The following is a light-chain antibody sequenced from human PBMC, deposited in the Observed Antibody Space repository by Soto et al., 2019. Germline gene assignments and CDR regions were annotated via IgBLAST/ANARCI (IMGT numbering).Light chain of an antibody. CDR2: EVS. Sequence: QSVLTQPPSASGSPGQSVTISCTGTSSEVGGYNYVSWYQQHPGKAPKLMIYEVSKRPSGVPERFSGSKSGNTASLTVSGLQAEDEADYYCSSYAGSNNYVFGTGTKVTVL. CDR1: SSEVGGYNY. CDR3: SSYAGSNNYV. V-gene: IGLV2-8*01. J-gene: IGLJ1*01.